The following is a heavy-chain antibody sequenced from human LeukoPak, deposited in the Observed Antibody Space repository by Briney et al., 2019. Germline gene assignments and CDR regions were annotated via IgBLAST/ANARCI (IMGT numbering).Heavy chain of an antibody. V-gene: IGHV4-61*02. J-gene: IGHJ4*02. D-gene: IGHD3-22*01. CDR1: GGSISSGSYY. CDR3: ARVAHGDSSGYYLYYFDY. CDR2: MYTSGST. Sequence: SETLSLTCTVSGGSISSGSYYWSWIRQPAGQGLEYIGRMYTSGSTNYNPSLKSRVTISVDTSKNQFSLKLSSVTAADTAVYYCARVAHGDSSGYYLYYFDYWGQGTLVTVSS.